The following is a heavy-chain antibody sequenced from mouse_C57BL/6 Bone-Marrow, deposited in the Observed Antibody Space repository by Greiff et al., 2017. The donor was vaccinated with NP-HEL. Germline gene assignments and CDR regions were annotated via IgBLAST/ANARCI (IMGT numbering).Heavy chain of an antibody. CDR2: ISNGGGST. J-gene: IGHJ4*01. D-gene: IGHD1-1*01. V-gene: IGHV5-12*01. CDR1: GFTFSDYY. Sequence: EVQLQQSGGGLVQPGGSLKLSCAASGFTFSDYYMYWVRQTPEKRLEWVAYISNGGGSTYYPDTVKGRFTISRDNAKNTLYLQMSRLKSEDTAMYYCARHPSYYYGSPYAMDYWGQGTSVTVSS. CDR3: ARHPSYYYGSPYAMDY.